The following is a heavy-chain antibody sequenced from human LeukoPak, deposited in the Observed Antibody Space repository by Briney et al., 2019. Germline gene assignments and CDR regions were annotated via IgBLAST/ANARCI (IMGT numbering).Heavy chain of an antibody. D-gene: IGHD6-19*01. J-gene: IGHJ4*02. V-gene: IGHV3-66*01. Sequence: GGSLRLSCAASGFTVSSNYMSWVRQAPGKGLEWVSVIYSGGSTYYADSVKGRFTISRDNAKNSLYLQMNSLRAEDTAVYYCARVSAVAGDYWGQGTLVTVSS. CDR2: IYSGGST. CDR1: GFTVSSNY. CDR3: ARVSAVAGDY.